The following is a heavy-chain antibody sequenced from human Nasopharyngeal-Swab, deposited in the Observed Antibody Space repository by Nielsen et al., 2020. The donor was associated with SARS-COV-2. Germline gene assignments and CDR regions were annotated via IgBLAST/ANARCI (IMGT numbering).Heavy chain of an antibody. V-gene: IGHV4-4*07. Sequence: SETLSLTCTASGGSISSYYWSWIRQPAGKGLEWIGRIYTSGSTNYNPSLKSRVTMSVDTSKNQFSLKLSSVTAADTAVYYCARVGRGYCSSTSCYEAFDIWGQGTMVTVSS. CDR3: ARVGRGYCSSTSCYEAFDI. J-gene: IGHJ3*02. CDR1: GGSISSYY. CDR2: IYTSGST. D-gene: IGHD2-2*03.